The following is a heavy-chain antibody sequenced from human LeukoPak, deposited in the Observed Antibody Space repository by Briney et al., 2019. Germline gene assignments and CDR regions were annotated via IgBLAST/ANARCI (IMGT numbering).Heavy chain of an antibody. D-gene: IGHD6-13*01. CDR2: INSDGEST. Sequence: GGSLRLSCAASGFIFSSYWMHWVRHTPGKGLVWVSRINSDGESTSYADSVKGRFTISRDNAENTLYLQMNSLRGVDTAVYYCASPYSSSWYYFDYWGQGTLVTVSS. V-gene: IGHV3-74*01. CDR1: GFIFSSYW. J-gene: IGHJ4*02. CDR3: ASPYSSSWYYFDY.